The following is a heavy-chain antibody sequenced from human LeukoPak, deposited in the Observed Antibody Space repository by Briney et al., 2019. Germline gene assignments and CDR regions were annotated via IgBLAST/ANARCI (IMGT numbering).Heavy chain of an antibody. Sequence: GGSLRLSCAASGFTFSDYYMSWIRQAPGKGLEWVSYISSSSVDTDYADSVKGRFTIFRDNAKNSLYLQMNSLRAEDTAVYYCARGHYGMDVWGQGTTVTVSS. CDR1: GFTFSDYY. V-gene: IGHV3-11*05. CDR2: ISSSSVDT. CDR3: ARGHYGMDV. J-gene: IGHJ6*02.